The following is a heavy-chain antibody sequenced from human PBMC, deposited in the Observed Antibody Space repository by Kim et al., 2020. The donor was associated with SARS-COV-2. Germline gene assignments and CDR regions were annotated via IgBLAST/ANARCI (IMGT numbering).Heavy chain of an antibody. CDR3: ARGHVLLWFGELLPTTHYYYYTMDV. V-gene: IGHV3-74*01. Sequence: GGSLRLSCAASGFTFSSYWMHWVRQAPGKGLVWVSRINSDGSSTSYADSVKGRFTISRDKAKNTLYLQMNSLRAEDTAVYYCARGHVLLWFGELLPTTHYYYYTMDVWGDGGTVTVSS. J-gene: IGHJ6*04. D-gene: IGHD3-10*01. CDR1: GFTFSSYW. CDR2: INSDGSST.